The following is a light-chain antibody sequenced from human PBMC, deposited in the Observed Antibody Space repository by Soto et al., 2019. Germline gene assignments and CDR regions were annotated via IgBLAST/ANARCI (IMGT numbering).Light chain of an antibody. J-gene: IGLJ1*01. CDR1: SSDVGSYNL. CDR3: CSYARTSTYV. Sequence: QSALTQPASVSGSPGQSITISCTGTSSDVGSYNLVSWYQQHPGKAPKLMIYEDNKRPSGVSNRFSVSKSGYTASLTLSGLQAEDEADYYCCSYARTSTYVFGSGTKLTVL. CDR2: EDN. V-gene: IGLV2-23*01.